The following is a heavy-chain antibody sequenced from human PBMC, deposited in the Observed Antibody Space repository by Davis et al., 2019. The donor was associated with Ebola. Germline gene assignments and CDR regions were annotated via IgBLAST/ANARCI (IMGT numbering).Heavy chain of an antibody. CDR2: ISSSSSTI. CDR3: ANTGMDV. V-gene: IGHV3-48*01. J-gene: IGHJ6*02. CDR1: GFTFSSYS. Sequence: GESLKISCAASGFTFSSYSMNWVRQAPGKGLEWVSYISSSSSTIYYADSVKGRFTISRDNSKNTLYLQMNSLRAEDTAVYYCANTGMDVWGQGTTVTVSS.